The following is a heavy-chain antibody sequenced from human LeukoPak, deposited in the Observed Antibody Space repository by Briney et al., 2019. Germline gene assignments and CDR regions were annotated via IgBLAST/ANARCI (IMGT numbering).Heavy chain of an antibody. CDR1: GFTFSSYS. J-gene: IGHJ4*02. V-gene: IGHV3-21*04. CDR2: ISSSSSYI. D-gene: IGHD6-13*01. Sequence: GGSLRLSCAASGFTFSSYSMNWVRQAPGKGLEWVSSISSSSSYIYYADSVKGRFTISRDNAKNSLYLQMNSLRAEDTAVYYCAKVAIGSSSWVDYWGQGTLVTVSS. CDR3: AKVAIGSSSWVDY.